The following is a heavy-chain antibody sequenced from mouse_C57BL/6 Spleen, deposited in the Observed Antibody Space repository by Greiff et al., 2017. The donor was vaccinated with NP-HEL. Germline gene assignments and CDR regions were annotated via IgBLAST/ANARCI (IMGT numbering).Heavy chain of an antibody. V-gene: IGHV1-53*01. J-gene: IGHJ2*01. Sequence: QVHVKQPGTELVKPGASVKLSCKASGYTFTSYWMHWVKQRPGQGLEWIGNINPSNGGTNYNEKFKSKATLTVDKSSSTAYMQLSSLTSEDSAVYYCARYYGSSFHYFDYWGQGTTLTVSS. D-gene: IGHD1-1*01. CDR2: INPSNGGT. CDR1: GYTFTSYW. CDR3: ARYYGSSFHYFDY.